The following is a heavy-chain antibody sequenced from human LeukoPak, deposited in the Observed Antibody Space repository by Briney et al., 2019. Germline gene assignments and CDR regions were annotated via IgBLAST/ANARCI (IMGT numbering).Heavy chain of an antibody. Sequence: KPSETLSLTCTVSGGSISSYYWSWIRQPPGKGLEWIGYIYYSGSTNYNPSLKSRVTISVDTSKNQFSLKLSSVTAADTAVYYCARFYYYDSSGYPPYYYYYGMDVWGQGTTVTVSS. J-gene: IGHJ6*02. CDR3: ARFYYYDSSGYPPYYYYYGMDV. CDR1: GGSISSYY. D-gene: IGHD3-22*01. CDR2: IYYSGST. V-gene: IGHV4-59*01.